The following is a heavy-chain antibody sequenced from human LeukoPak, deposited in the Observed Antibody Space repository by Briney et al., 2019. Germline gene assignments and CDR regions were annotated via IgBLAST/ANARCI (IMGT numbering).Heavy chain of an antibody. D-gene: IGHD2-15*01. V-gene: IGHV4-34*01. CDR2: INHSGST. CDR3: ARTTEGYCRGGSCYYFYYYMDV. Sequence: SETLSLTCAVYGGSFSGYYWSWIRQPPGKGLEWIGEINHSGSTNYNPSLKSRVPISVDTSKNQFSLKLSSVTAADTAVYYCARTTEGYCRGGSCYYFYYYMDVWGKGTTVTVSS. J-gene: IGHJ6*03. CDR1: GGSFSGYY.